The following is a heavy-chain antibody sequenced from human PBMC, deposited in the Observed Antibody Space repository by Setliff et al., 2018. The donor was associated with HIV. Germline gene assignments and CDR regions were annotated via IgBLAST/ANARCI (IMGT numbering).Heavy chain of an antibody. J-gene: IGHJ4*02. CDR1: GYTFTDYA. CDR2: INTNTGAP. V-gene: IGHV7-4-1*02. CDR3: ASQRRLYDFWSGYYSAYCFDY. Sequence: ASVKVSCKASGYTFTDYAMNWVRQAPGQGLEWMGWINTNTGAPTYAQGFTGRYVFSLDTSVSTAYLQISSLKAEGTAVYYCASQRRLYDFWSGYYSAYCFDYWGQGTLVTVSS. D-gene: IGHD3-3*01.